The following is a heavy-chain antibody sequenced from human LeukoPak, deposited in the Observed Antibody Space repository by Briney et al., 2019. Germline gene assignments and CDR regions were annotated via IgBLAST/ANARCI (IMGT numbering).Heavy chain of an antibody. CDR2: IIPILGIA. D-gene: IGHD3-22*01. J-gene: IGHJ4*02. CDR3: ERSGAVYYYDSSGYYIDY. CDR1: GGTFSSYT. V-gene: IGHV1-69*02. Sequence: SVKVSCKASGGTFSSYTISWVRQAPGQGLEWMGRIIPILGIANYAQKFQGRVTITADKSTSTAYMELSSLRSEDTAVYYCERSGAVYYYDSSGYYIDYWGRGTLVTVSS.